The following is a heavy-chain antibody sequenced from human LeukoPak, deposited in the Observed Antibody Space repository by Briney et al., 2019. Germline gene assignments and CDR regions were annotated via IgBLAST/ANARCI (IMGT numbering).Heavy chain of an antibody. CDR1: RSTFTNYA. J-gene: IGHJ4*02. CDR3: ARVTIFGVVIIPHFDY. V-gene: IGHV1-69*05. Sequence: GASVKVSCKASRSTFTNYAISWVRQAPGQGLEWMGGIIPIFATANYAQKFQGRVTMTTDTSTSTAYIELRSLRSDDTAVYYCARVTIFGVVIIPHFDYWGQGTLVTVSS. CDR2: IIPIFATA. D-gene: IGHD3-3*01.